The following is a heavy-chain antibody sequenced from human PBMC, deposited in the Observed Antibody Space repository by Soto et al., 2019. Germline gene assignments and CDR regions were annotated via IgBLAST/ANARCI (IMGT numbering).Heavy chain of an antibody. Sequence: ASVKVSCKASGGTLSSYAISWVRQAPGQGLEWMGGIIPIFGTANYAQKFQGRVTITADESTSTAYMELSSLRSEDTAVYYCARVVVVPAAIGYYYYGMDVWGQGTTVTVSS. CDR2: IIPIFGTA. CDR3: ARVVVVPAAIGYYYYGMDV. J-gene: IGHJ6*02. CDR1: GGTLSSYA. V-gene: IGHV1-69*13. D-gene: IGHD2-2*02.